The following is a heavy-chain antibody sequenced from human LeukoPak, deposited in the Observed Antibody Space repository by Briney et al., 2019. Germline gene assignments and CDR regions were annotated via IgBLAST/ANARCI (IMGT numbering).Heavy chain of an antibody. CDR1: DVSISSGGYS. Sequence: SQTLSLTCIVSDVSISSGGYSWSWIRQPPGKDLEWIGHVFNSGSTYYNPSLKSRVTISVDRSKNQFSLKLSSVTAADTAVYYCARQAYCGGDCYHYGMDVWGQGTTATVSS. D-gene: IGHD2-21*02. CDR3: ARQAYCGGDCYHYGMDV. CDR2: VFNSGST. V-gene: IGHV4-30-2*01. J-gene: IGHJ6*02.